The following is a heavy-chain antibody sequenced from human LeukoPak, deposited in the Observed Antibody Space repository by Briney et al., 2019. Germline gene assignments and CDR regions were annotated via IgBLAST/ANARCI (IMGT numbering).Heavy chain of an antibody. CDR2: FYDSGRT. CDR1: GASLGSYY. J-gene: IGHJ4*02. D-gene: IGHD2-15*01. Sequence: SETLSLTCTVSGASLGSYYWSWLRQPPGKGLEWIGYFYDSGRTNYNPSLKSRVTISVDTSKKQFSLKLTSVTAADTAVYYCARHEDALLFFDSWGQGTLVTVSS. CDR3: ARHEDALLFFDS. V-gene: IGHV4-59*08.